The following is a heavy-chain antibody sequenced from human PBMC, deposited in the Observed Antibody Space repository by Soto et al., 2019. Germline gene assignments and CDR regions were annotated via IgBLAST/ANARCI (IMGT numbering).Heavy chain of an antibody. J-gene: IGHJ6*02. Sequence: QLQLQESGPGLVKPSQTLSLTCTVSGGSISDADSYWNWIRQPPGKGLEWIGCIYNSGSTYYTPSLKNRVAISQNTSKNQFSLKLSSVTAADTAVYYCARGGPRPSQPPCGFDVWGQGSTVTVSS. CDR3: ARGGPRPSQPPCGFDV. CDR1: GGSISDADSY. V-gene: IGHV4-30-4*01. D-gene: IGHD2-15*01. CDR2: IYNSGST.